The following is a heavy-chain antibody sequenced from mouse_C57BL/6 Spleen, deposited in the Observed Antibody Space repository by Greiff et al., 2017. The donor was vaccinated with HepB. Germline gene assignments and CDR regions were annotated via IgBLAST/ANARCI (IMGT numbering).Heavy chain of an antibody. V-gene: IGHV14-1*01. J-gene: IGHJ1*03. CDR1: GFNIKDYY. D-gene: IGHD1-2*01. Sequence: VQLQQSGAELVRPGASVKLSCTASGFNIKDYYMHWVTQRPEQGLEWIGRIDPEDGDTEYAPKFQGKATMTADTSSNTAYLQLSSLTSEDTAVYYCTTGPSTAPFDVWGTGTTVTVSS. CDR3: TTGPSTAPFDV. CDR2: IDPEDGDT.